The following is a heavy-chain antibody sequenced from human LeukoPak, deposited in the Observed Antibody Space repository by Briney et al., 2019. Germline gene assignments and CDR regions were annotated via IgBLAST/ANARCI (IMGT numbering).Heavy chain of an antibody. Sequence: GGSLRLSCAASAFSFSSYSMNWVRQAPGKGLEWVSYISSSSGAIFYADSVKGRFTISGDNAKSSLYLQMNSLRAEDTAVYYCARTIAARQGDFDYWGQGTLVTVSS. CDR3: ARTIAARQGDFDY. CDR1: AFSFSSYS. D-gene: IGHD6-6*01. J-gene: IGHJ4*02. CDR2: ISSSSGAI. V-gene: IGHV3-48*01.